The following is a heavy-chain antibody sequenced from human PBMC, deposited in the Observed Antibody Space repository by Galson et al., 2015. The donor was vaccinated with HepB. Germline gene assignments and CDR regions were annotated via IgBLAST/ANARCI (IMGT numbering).Heavy chain of an antibody. CDR3: AKDRGKITIFGVVSPSGMDV. CDR1: GFTFSSYG. J-gene: IGHJ6*02. Sequence: SLRLSCAASGFTFSSYGMHWVRQAPGKGLEWVAVISYDGSNKYYADSVKGRFTISRDNSKNTLYLQMNSLRAEDTAVYYCAKDRGKITIFGVVSPSGMDVWGQGTTVTVSS. V-gene: IGHV3-30*18. CDR2: ISYDGSNK. D-gene: IGHD3-3*01.